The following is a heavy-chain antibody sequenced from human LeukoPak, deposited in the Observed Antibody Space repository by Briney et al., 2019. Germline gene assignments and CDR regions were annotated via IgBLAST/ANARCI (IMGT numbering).Heavy chain of an antibody. J-gene: IGHJ5*02. D-gene: IGHD2-15*01. CDR3: ATRGESGYCSGGSCFVVP. V-gene: IGHV4-34*01. Sequence: SETLSLTCAVYGGSFSGYYWSWIRQPPGKGLEWIGEINHSGSTNYNPSLQSRVTISADTSKNQFSLKLSSVAAADTAGYYCATRGESGYCSGGSCFVVPWGQGTLVTVSS. CDR1: GGSFSGYY. CDR2: INHSGST.